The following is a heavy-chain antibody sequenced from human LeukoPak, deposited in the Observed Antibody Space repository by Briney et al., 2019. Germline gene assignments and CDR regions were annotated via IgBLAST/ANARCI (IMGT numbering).Heavy chain of an antibody. J-gene: IGHJ4*02. CDR1: GFTFSTYW. V-gene: IGHV3-74*01. CDR3: ATISRSVSSHFDY. D-gene: IGHD1-26*01. CDR2: INGDGSTT. Sequence: GGSLRLSCAASGFTFSTYWMHWVRQAPGKELVWVSRINGDGSTTDYADSVKGRFTISRDNAKNTLYLRMNSLRAEDTSVYYCATISRSVSSHFDYWGQGTLVTVSS.